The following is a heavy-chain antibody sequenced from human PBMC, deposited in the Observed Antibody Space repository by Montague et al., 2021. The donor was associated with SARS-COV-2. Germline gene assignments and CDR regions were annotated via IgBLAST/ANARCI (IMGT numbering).Heavy chain of an antibody. CDR1: GGSISSRNW. D-gene: IGHD1-26*01. CDR3: ARGRVDLGATGLKVVFDI. CDR2: VYHSGGT. V-gene: IGHV4-4*02. J-gene: IGHJ3*02. Sequence: SETLSLTCAVSGGSISSRNWWTWVRQSPGKGLEWIGEVYHSGGTHCNPSLKSRVTVSLDKSKNQFSLNLSSVTAADTAVYYYARGRVDLGATGLKVVFDIWGQGTVVTVSS.